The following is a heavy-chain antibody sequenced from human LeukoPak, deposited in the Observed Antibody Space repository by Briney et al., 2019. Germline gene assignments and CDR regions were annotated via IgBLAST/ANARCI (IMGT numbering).Heavy chain of an antibody. Sequence: ASVKVSCKASGYTFTSYAMHRVRQAPGQRLEWMGWINAGNGNTKYSQKFQGRVTITRDTSASTAYMELSSLRSEDTAVYYCARWAGGSGWYFFDYWGQGTLVTVSS. J-gene: IGHJ4*02. CDR3: ARWAGGSGWYFFDY. D-gene: IGHD6-19*01. CDR2: INAGNGNT. CDR1: GYTFTSYA. V-gene: IGHV1-3*01.